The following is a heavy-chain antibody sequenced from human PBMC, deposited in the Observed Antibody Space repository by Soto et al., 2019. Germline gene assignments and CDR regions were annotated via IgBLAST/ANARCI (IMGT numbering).Heavy chain of an antibody. CDR2: IYHSGLS. D-gene: IGHD6-13*01. V-gene: IGHV4-59*01. CDR3: ARGMAAAGDTCDI. Sequence: QVQLQESGPGLVKPSETLSLTCTVSGDSITDSYWSWIRQPPGKGLAWIGFIYHSGLSHYDASLTCRVTISIDTSKKQVSLKLTSGTSADTAVYYCARGMAAAGDTCDILGQGTMVTVAS. J-gene: IGHJ3*02. CDR1: GDSITDSY.